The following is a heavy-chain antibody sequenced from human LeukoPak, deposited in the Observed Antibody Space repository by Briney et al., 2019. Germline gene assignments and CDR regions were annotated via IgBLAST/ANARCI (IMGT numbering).Heavy chain of an antibody. CDR3: ARDKYYDFWSGWDLYYYYMDV. J-gene: IGHJ6*03. CDR2: IGAYNGNT. CDR1: GYTFTSYG. Sequence: ASVKVSCKASGYTFTSYGISWVRQAPGQGLEWMGWIGAYNGNTNYAQKLQGRVTMTTDTSTSTAYMELRSLRSDDTAVYYCARDKYYDFWSGWDLYYYYMDVWGKGTTVTVSS. V-gene: IGHV1-18*01. D-gene: IGHD3-3*01.